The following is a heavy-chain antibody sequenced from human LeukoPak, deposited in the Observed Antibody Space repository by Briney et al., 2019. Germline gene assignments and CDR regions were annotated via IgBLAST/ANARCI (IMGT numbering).Heavy chain of an antibody. D-gene: IGHD3-22*01. V-gene: IGHV3-30*03. CDR1: GFTFSSYG. Sequence: WGSLRLSCAASGFTFSSYGMHWVRQAPGKGLEWVAVMAYDGSNEYYADSVKGRFTISRDNSKNTLYLQMNSLRTEDTAVYYCAREAYDSSGYTMHYFDYWGQGTLVTVSS. J-gene: IGHJ4*02. CDR2: MAYDGSNE. CDR3: AREAYDSSGYTMHYFDY.